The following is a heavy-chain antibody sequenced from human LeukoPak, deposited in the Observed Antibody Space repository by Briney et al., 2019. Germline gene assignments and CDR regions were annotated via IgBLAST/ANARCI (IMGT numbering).Heavy chain of an antibody. J-gene: IGHJ3*02. CDR2: INPNSGGT. CDR1: GYTFTGYY. D-gene: IGHD2-2*01. Sequence: ASVKVSCKASGYTFTGYYMHWVRQAPGQGLEWMGWINPNSGGTNYAQKFQGWVTMTRDTSISTAYMELSRLRSDDTAVYYCATPRGSTSSKSRSAFDIWGQGTMVTVSS. V-gene: IGHV1-2*04. CDR3: ATPRGSTSSKSRSAFDI.